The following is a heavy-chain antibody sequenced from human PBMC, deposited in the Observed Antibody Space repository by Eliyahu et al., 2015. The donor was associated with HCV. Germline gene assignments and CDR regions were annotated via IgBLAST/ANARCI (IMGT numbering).Heavy chain of an antibody. D-gene: IGHD2-21*02. V-gene: IGHV5-10-1*03. CDR2: IDPSDSST. CDR3: ARHVQYCGPDCSNRWVS. J-gene: IGHJ5*02. Sequence: EVQLVQSGAXVKKPGESLRISCEXSGYSFTTYWISWVRQXPGKGLEWMGRIDPSDSSTKYSPSFQGHIXISADKSISTAYLQWSSLKASDTAMYYCARHVQYCGPDCSNRWVSWGQGALVTVSS. CDR1: GYSFTTYW.